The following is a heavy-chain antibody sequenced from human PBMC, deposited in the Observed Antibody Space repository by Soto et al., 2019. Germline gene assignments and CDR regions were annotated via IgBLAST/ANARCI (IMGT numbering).Heavy chain of an antibody. D-gene: IGHD3-22*01. J-gene: IGHJ4*02. V-gene: IGHV4-59*01. Sequence: PSETLSLTCTVSGGSISSYYWSWIRQPPGKGLEWIGYIYYSGSTNYNPSLKSRVTISVDTSKNQFSLKLSSVTAADTAVYYCARREDDSGYVDYWGQGTLVTVS. CDR1: GGSISSYY. CDR3: ARREDDSGYVDY. CDR2: IYYSGST.